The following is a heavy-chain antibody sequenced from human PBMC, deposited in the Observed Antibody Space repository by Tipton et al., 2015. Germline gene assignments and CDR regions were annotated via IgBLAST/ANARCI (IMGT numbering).Heavy chain of an antibody. CDR3: AKDGSSGWQDTVYYYYGMDV. Sequence: SLRLSCAASGFTFDDYAMHWVRQAPGKGLEWVSGISWNSGVMGYADSVKGRFTISRDNAKNSLYLQMNSLRAEDTALYYCAKDGSSGWQDTVYYYYGMDVWGQGTTVTVSS. CDR1: GFTFDDYA. D-gene: IGHD6-19*01. V-gene: IGHV3-9*01. J-gene: IGHJ6*02. CDR2: ISWNSGVM.